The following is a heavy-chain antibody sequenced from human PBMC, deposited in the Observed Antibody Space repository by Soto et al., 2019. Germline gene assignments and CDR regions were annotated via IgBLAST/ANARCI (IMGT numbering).Heavy chain of an antibody. J-gene: IGHJ4*02. CDR3: ARAGGTRLRFLEWLLYFDY. Sequence: ASETLSLTCTVSGGSISSGGYYWSWIRQHPGKGLEWIGYIYYSGSTYYNPSLKSRVTISVDTSKNQFSLKLSSVTAADTAVYYCARAGGTRLRFLEWLLYFDYWGQGTLVTVSS. CDR2: IYYSGST. CDR1: GGSISSGGYY. V-gene: IGHV4-31*03. D-gene: IGHD3-3*01.